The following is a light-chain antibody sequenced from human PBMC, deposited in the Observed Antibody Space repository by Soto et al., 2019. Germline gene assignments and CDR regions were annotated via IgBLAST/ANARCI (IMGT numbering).Light chain of an antibody. J-gene: IGKJ2*01. CDR2: ATS. Sequence: EIVLTQSPGTLSLSPGERATLSCRACQTVSSSYLAWYQQKPGQAPRLLIFATSSRATGIPDRFRGSGSGTDFTLTISRLEPEDFAVYYCQQYGRALYTFGQGTKLEIK. CDR1: QTVSSSY. CDR3: QQYGRALYT. V-gene: IGKV3-20*01.